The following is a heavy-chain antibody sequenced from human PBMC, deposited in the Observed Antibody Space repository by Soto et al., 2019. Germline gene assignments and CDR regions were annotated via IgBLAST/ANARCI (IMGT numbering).Heavy chain of an antibody. D-gene: IGHD6-6*01. V-gene: IGHV4-34*01. J-gene: IGHJ4*02. Sequence: QVQLQQWGAGLLKPSETLSLTCAVYCGSFSGYYCSWIRHPPGKGLEWLGEINHSGSTNYNPSLKRRVTMSVDTSKNQCCLKLSSVTAADTAVYYCARTSRFDCWGQGTLVTVSS. CDR1: CGSFSGYY. CDR2: INHSGST. CDR3: ARTSRFDC.